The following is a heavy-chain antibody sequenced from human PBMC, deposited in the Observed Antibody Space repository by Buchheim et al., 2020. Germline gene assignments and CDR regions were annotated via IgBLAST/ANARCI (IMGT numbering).Heavy chain of an antibody. Sequence: QVQLVESGGGVVQPGRSLRLSCAASGFTFSSYGMHWVRQAPGKGLEWVAVIWYDGSNKYYADSVKGRSTISRDNSKNTLYLQMNSLRAEDTAVYYCARESSSGNYYYYYMDVWGKGTT. CDR2: IWYDGSNK. CDR3: ARESSSGNYYYYYMDV. J-gene: IGHJ6*03. V-gene: IGHV3-33*01. D-gene: IGHD6-6*01. CDR1: GFTFSSYG.